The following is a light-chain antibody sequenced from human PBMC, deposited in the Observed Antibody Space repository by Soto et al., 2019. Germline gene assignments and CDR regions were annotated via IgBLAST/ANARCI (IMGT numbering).Light chain of an antibody. J-gene: IGKJ5*01. V-gene: IGKV3-11*01. CDR3: QQHNNWPPLT. CDR2: EAS. Sequence: EIVLTQSPATLSLSPGEGATLSCRASQTVSSSLAWYQQKPGQAPRLLIYEASNRATGIPARFSGSGSGADFTLTISSLEPEDFALYYCQQHNNWPPLTFGQGTRLEIK. CDR1: QTVSSS.